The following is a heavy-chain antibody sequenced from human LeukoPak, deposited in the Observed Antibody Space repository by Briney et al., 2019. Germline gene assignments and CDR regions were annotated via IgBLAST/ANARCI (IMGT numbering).Heavy chain of an antibody. J-gene: IGHJ6*02. D-gene: IGHD6-19*01. Sequence: GGSLRLSCAASGFTFSSYAMSWVRQAPGKGLERVSAISGSGGSTYYADSVKGRFTISRDNSKNTLYLQMNSLRAEDTAVYYCAKDLSSGWLDYYYYGMDVWGQGTTVTVSS. CDR3: AKDLSSGWLDYYYYGMDV. CDR2: ISGSGGST. V-gene: IGHV3-23*01. CDR1: GFTFSSYA.